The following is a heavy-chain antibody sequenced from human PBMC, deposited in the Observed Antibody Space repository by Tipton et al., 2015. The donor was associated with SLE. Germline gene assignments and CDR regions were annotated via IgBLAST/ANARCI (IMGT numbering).Heavy chain of an antibody. V-gene: IGHV3-9*02. Sequence: AVSGVTSDLYAMHWVRQAPGKGMEWVSGFSLDSNNVGYADSVKGRFTVSRDKATNVLYLQMNSLRPDDTALYFCGKDLVPGGLDVWGQGTTVTVSS. D-gene: IGHD2-2*01. J-gene: IGHJ6*02. CDR1: GVTSDLYA. CDR2: FSLDSNNV. CDR3: GKDLVPGGLDV.